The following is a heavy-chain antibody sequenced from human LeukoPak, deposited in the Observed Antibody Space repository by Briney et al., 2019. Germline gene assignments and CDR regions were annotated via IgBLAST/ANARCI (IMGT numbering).Heavy chain of an antibody. CDR3: VKDLFFRVRGVIISLIDY. D-gene: IGHD3-10*01. J-gene: IGHJ4*02. Sequence: GGSLRLSCAASGFTFSSYAMSWVRQAPGKGLEWVSAISGSGGSTYYADSVKGRFTISRDNSKNTLYLQMNSLRAEDTAVYYCVKDLFFRVRGVIISLIDYWGQGTLVTVSS. CDR1: GFTFSSYA. V-gene: IGHV3-23*01. CDR2: ISGSGGST.